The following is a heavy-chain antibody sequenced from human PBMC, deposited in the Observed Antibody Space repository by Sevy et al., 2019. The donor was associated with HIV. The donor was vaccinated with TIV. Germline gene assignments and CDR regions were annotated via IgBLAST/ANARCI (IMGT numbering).Heavy chain of an antibody. CDR2: IWFDGSEK. D-gene: IGHD1-26*01. Sequence: GGSLRLSCAASVFAFSTYGLYWVRQAPGKGLEWVAVIWFDGSEKYYADSVKGRFTISRDNSKNTLYLQMNSLTAADTAVYCARGQGDDYNYGLDVWGQGTTVTVSS. CDR3: ARGQGDDYNYGLDV. V-gene: IGHV3-33*01. CDR1: VFAFSTYG. J-gene: IGHJ6*02.